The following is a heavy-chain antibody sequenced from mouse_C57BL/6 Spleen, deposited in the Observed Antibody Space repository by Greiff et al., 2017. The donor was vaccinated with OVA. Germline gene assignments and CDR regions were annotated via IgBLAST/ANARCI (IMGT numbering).Heavy chain of an antibody. V-gene: IGHV1-15*01. CDR2: IDPETGGT. J-gene: IGHJ1*03. CDR3: TTASRKLYFDV. Sequence: QVQLQQSGAELVRPGASVTLSCKASGYTFTDYEMHWVKQTPVHGLEWIGAIDPETGGTAYNQKFKGKAILTADKSSSTAYMELRSLTSEDSAVYYLTTASRKLYFDVWGTGTTVTVSS. D-gene: IGHD1-2*01. CDR1: GYTFTDYE.